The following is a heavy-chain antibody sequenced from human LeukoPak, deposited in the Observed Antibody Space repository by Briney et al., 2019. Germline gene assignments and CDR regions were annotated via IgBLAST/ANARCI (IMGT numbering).Heavy chain of an antibody. CDR3: ARLRRDRSDWYADDS. Sequence: SETLSLTCTVSGGSITSYYWSWIRQPAGKGLEWIGRISVSDGTNYNPSLRSRVTMSFGTSKNQFSMKLSSVTAADTAVYYCARLRRDRSDWYADDSWGQGTLVTVSS. CDR2: ISVSDGT. V-gene: IGHV4-4*07. CDR1: GGSITSYY. D-gene: IGHD6-19*01. J-gene: IGHJ1*01.